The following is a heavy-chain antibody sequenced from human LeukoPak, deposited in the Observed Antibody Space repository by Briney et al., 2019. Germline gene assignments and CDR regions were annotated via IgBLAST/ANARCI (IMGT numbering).Heavy chain of an antibody. CDR2: ISGSGGRT. V-gene: IGHV3-23*01. J-gene: IGHJ5*02. CDR3: ITEPPMDFFVVVPA. D-gene: IGHD2-2*01. CDR1: GFTFNSYA. Sequence: GGSLRLSCAASGFTFNSYAMSWVRQAPGKGLEWVSIISGSGGRTYYADSVQGRFTFSRDNSKNTLYLQMNSLKTEDTAVYYCITEPPMDFFVVVPAWGQGTLVTVSS.